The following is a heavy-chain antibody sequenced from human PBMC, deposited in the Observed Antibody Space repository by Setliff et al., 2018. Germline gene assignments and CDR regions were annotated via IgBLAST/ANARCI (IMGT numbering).Heavy chain of an antibody. J-gene: IGHJ4*02. CDR3: ARDPSFIVVVPAAMPEDY. CDR2: ISAYNGNT. V-gene: IGHV1-18*01. Sequence: GASVKVSCKASGYTFTSYGISWVRQAPGQGLEWMGWISAYNGNTNYAQKLQGRVTMTTDTSTSTAYMELRSLRSDDTAVYYCARDPSFIVVVPAAMPEDYCGQGTLVTVSS. D-gene: IGHD2-2*01. CDR1: GYTFTSYG.